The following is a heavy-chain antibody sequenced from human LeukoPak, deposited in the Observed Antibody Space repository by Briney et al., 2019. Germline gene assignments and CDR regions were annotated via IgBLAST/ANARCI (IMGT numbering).Heavy chain of an antibody. V-gene: IGHV3-21*04. J-gene: IGHJ4*02. CDR2: ISSSSSYI. CDR1: GFTFSSYS. D-gene: IGHD5-24*01. CDR3: AKDLSGYGYPYYFDY. Sequence: EPGGSLRLSCAASGFTFSSYSMNWVRQAPGKGLEWVSSISSSSSYIYYADSVKGRFTISRDNSKNTLYPQMNSLRAEDTAVYYCAKDLSGYGYPYYFDYWGQGTLVTVSS.